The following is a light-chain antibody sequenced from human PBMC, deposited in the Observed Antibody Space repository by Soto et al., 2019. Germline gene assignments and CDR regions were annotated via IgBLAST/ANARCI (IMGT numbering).Light chain of an antibody. Sequence: EIVMPQSPGTLSLSPGERATISCRASQVIGSRYLAWYHQKSGQAPRPLIYGASSRATGIPDRFSGSGSETDFTLTISRLEPEDFGVYYCHQFGSSIPHTFGQGTKLEIK. CDR2: GAS. CDR1: QVIGSRY. CDR3: HQFGSSIPHT. V-gene: IGKV3-20*01. J-gene: IGKJ2*01.